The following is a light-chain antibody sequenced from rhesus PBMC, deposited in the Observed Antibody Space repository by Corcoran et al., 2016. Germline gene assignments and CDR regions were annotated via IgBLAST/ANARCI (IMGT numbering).Light chain of an antibody. CDR2: GGS. CDR1: QSLLHRYGHTY. Sequence: DIVMTQTPLSLPITPGEPASISCRSSQSLLHRYGHTYLHWYLQKPGQSPQLLIYGGSSRASGVPDRFSGSGSGTDVTLKIGKVEAEDVGIYYSVQARAFPLTFGGGTKVEIK. J-gene: IGKJ4*01. V-gene: IGKV2-72*01. CDR3: VQARAFPLT.